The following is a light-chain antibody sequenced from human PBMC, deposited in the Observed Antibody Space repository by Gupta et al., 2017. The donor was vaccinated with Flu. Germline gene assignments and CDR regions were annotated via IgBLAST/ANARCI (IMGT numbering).Light chain of an antibody. V-gene: IGLV1-44*01. CDR2: DDD. CDR1: TSNIGSNT. Sequence: QPVLTQPPSASGTPGPRSIIARPGRTSNIGSNTVNWYQQHPGTAPKLLIYDDDQRPSGVPDRFSGSKSGTSASLAVSGLRSGDEADYYCAAWDDSLDGLYVFGTGTKVSVL. CDR3: AAWDDSLDGLYV. J-gene: IGLJ1*01.